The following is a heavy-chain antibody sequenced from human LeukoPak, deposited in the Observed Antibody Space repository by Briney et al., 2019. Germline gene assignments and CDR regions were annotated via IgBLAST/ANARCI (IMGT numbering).Heavy chain of an antibody. CDR3: AKDATMADGYFDY. J-gene: IGHJ4*02. CDR1: GFTFDNYA. D-gene: IGHD3-10*01. V-gene: IGHV3-23*01. Sequence: GGSLRLSCAASGFTFDNYAMSWVRQAPGKGLEWVSVISGSGGSTYYADSVKGRFTISRDNSKNTLYLQMNSLRAEDTAVYYCAKDATMADGYFDYWGQGTLVTVSS. CDR2: ISGSGGST.